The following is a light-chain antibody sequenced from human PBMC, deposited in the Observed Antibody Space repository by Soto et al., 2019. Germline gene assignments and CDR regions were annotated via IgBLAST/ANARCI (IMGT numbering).Light chain of an antibody. CDR3: QQYYSTPRT. J-gene: IGKJ1*01. V-gene: IGKV4-1*01. CDR1: VLDSSNNRDY. Sequence: DIVMTQSPDSLAVSLGERATINCKTVLDSSNNRDYLTWYQQNPGQPPKLLIYWASTREFGVPDRFSGSGSGTDFTLTISSLQAEDVAVYYCQQYYSTPRTFGHGTRVEIK. CDR2: WAS.